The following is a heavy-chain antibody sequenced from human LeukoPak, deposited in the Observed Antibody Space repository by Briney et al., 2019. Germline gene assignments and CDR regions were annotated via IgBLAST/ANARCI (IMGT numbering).Heavy chain of an antibody. D-gene: IGHD4-17*01. CDR3: ARHIAGTVTSGFDI. Sequence: VASVKVSCKASGYTFSGYFIRWVRQAPGQGLEWVGGINTYKGNTQYAQRLQGRVTMTTDTSTNPAYMELGSLRSDDTAVYYCARHIAGTVTSGFDIWGQGTMVTVSS. CDR1: GYTFSGYF. V-gene: IGHV1-18*04. J-gene: IGHJ3*02. CDR2: INTYKGNT.